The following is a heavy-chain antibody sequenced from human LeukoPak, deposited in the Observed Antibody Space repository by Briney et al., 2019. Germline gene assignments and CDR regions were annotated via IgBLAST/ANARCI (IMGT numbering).Heavy chain of an antibody. Sequence: SETLSLACAVYGESFSGYYWSWIRQPPGKGLEWIGEINHSGSTNYNPSLKSRVTISVDTSKNQFSLKLSSVTAADTAVYYCARISYSRIRGLQHWGQGTLVTVSS. CDR1: GESFSGYY. D-gene: IGHD6-13*01. V-gene: IGHV4-34*01. J-gene: IGHJ1*01. CDR3: ARISYSRIRGLQH. CDR2: INHSGST.